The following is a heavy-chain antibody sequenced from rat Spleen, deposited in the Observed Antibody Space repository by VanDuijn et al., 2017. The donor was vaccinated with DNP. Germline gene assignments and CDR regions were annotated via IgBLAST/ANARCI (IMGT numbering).Heavy chain of an antibody. CDR3: ATSYYTGDVNWFAY. J-gene: IGHJ3*01. V-gene: IGHV5S14*01. D-gene: IGHD1-1*01. CDR2: INAGGTNT. Sequence: EVQLVESGGGLVQPGRSLKLSCAASGFIFSNYGMAWVRQTPTKGLEWVASINAGGTNTYYRDSVKGRFTISRDNAKNIQYLHMDSLRSEDTATYYCATSYYTGDVNWFAYWGQGTLVTVSS. CDR1: GFIFSNYG.